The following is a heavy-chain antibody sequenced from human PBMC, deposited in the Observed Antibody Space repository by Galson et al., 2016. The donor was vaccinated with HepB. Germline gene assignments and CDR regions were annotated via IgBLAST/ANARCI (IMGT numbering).Heavy chain of an antibody. Sequence: SLRLSCAASGFTFSNYGMTWVRQAPGKGLEVVSSISRSGDSTDYADSVKGRFATSRDNSKNTVYLQMNSLTAEDTATYYCAKNFATGQATYDTWGQGTLVTVSS. CDR3: AKNFATGQATYDT. D-gene: IGHD1-1*01. J-gene: IGHJ5*02. V-gene: IGHV3-23*01. CDR1: GFTFSNYG. CDR2: ISRSGDST.